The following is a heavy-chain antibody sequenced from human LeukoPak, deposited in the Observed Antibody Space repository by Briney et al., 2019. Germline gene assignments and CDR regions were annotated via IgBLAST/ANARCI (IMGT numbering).Heavy chain of an antibody. CDR1: GGSISSYY. D-gene: IGHD3-22*01. Sequence: PSETLSLTRTVSGGSISSYYWSWIRQPPGKGLEWIGYIYYSGSTNYNPSLKSRVTISVDTSKNQFSLKLSSVTAADTAVYYCARDVGYYDSSGYGAEYFQHWGQGTLVTVSS. CDR2: IYYSGST. V-gene: IGHV4-59*12. J-gene: IGHJ1*01. CDR3: ARDVGYYDSSGYGAEYFQH.